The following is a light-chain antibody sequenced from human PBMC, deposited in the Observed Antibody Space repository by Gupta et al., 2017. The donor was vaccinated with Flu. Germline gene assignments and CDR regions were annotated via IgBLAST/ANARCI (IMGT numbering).Light chain of an antibody. Sequence: PGTTASTGSCGDVGGYKYASWYQENPGKAPRLMIYDVSKRPSGVPDRFSGSKSGSTASLTISGIQAVDEADYYCRAFAGGTYVFGTGTEFTVL. CDR1: CGDVGGYKY. J-gene: IGLJ1*01. V-gene: IGLV2-11*03. CDR3: RAFAGGTYV. CDR2: DVS.